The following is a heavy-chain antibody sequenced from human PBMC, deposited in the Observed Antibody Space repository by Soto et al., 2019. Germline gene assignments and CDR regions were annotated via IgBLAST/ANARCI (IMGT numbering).Heavy chain of an antibody. CDR2: ISNDGSNE. D-gene: IGHD3-10*01. J-gene: IGHJ4*02. CDR3: AKGEVRGIIPSYFDY. Sequence: GGSLRLSCAGSGFTFGWFGMNWVRQAPGKGLEWVARISNDGSNEYYVDSVKGRFTISRDNSKNTLYLQMDSLRAEDTAVYYCAKGEVRGIIPSYFDYWGLGTLVTVSS. CDR1: GFTFGWFG. V-gene: IGHV3-30*18.